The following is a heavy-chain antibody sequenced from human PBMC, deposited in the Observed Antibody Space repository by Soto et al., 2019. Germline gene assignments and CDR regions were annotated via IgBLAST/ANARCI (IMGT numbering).Heavy chain of an antibody. J-gene: IGHJ4*02. CDR1: GFTFSIYG. D-gene: IGHD6-13*01. V-gene: IGHV3-33*01. CDR2: IWNDGSHQ. Sequence: GGSLRLSCAASGFTFSIYGMHWVRQAPGKGLEWVAVIWNDGSHQIYADSVKGRFTISRDNSKNTLYLQMNTLRAEDTALYYCATDNGAAPFDYWGQGTFVTVSS. CDR3: ATDNGAAPFDY.